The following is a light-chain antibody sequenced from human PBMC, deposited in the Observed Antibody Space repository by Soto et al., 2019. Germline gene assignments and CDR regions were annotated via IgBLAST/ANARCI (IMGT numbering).Light chain of an antibody. CDR3: CSYAGTYSWV. J-gene: IGLJ3*02. V-gene: IGLV2-14*01. CDR2: EVS. Sequence: QSALTQPASVSGSPGQSITISCTGTSSDVGGYNYVSWYQHHPGKAPKVMIYEVSNRPSGISNRFSGSKAGNTASLTISGLQAEDEADYYCCSYAGTYSWVFGGGTQLTVL. CDR1: SSDVGGYNY.